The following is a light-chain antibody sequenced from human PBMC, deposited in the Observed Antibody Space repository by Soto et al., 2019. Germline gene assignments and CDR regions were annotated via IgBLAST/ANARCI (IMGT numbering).Light chain of an antibody. CDR3: SSYAGSNNFNVV. J-gene: IGLJ2*01. CDR1: SSDVGSYNY. CDR2: EVS. V-gene: IGLV2-8*01. Sequence: QAVVTQPPSASGSPGQSVTISCTGTSSDVGSYNYVSWYQQHPGKAPKIMIYEVSKRPSGVPDRFSGSKSGNTASLTVSGLQAEDEADYYCSSYAGSNNFNVVFGGGTKVTVL.